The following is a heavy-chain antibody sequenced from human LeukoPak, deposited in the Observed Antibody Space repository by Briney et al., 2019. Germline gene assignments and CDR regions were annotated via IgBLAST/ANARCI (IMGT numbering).Heavy chain of an antibody. D-gene: IGHD3-10*01. J-gene: IGHJ3*02. V-gene: IGHV1-18*01. Sequence: APVKVSCKASGYTFTSYGISWVRQAPGQGLEWMGWISAYNGNTNYAQKLQGRVTMTTDTSTSTAYMELRSLRSDDTAVYYCAREEVLWFGESDENAFDIWGQGTMVTVSS. CDR2: ISAYNGNT. CDR1: GYTFTSYG. CDR3: AREEVLWFGESDENAFDI.